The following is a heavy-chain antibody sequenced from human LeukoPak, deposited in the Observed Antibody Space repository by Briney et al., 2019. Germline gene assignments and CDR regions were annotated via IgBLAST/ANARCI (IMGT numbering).Heavy chain of an antibody. CDR3: AKDLRVSGSYYGDAFDI. D-gene: IGHD1-26*01. V-gene: IGHV3-23*01. CDR2: ISGSGDST. J-gene: IGHJ3*02. Sequence: GGSLRLSCAASGFTFSSYGMSWVRQAPGKGLEWVSAISGSGDSTYYADSVKGRFTISRDNSKNTLYLQTNSLRAEDTAVYYCAKDLRVSGSYYGDAFDIWGQGTMVTVSS. CDR1: GFTFSSYG.